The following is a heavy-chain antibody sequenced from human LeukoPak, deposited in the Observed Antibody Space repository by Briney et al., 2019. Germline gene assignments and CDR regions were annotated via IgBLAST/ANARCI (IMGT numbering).Heavy chain of an antibody. CDR1: GSTFSSYW. CDR3: ARVLDYDFWSGYYNYFDY. D-gene: IGHD3-3*01. CDR2: INSDGSST. Sequence: GGSLRLSCAASGSTFSSYWMHWVRQAPGKGLVWVSRINSDGSSTSYADSVKGRFTISRDNAKNTLYLQMNSLRAEDTAVYYCARVLDYDFWSGYYNYFDYWGQGTLVTVSS. J-gene: IGHJ4*02. V-gene: IGHV3-74*01.